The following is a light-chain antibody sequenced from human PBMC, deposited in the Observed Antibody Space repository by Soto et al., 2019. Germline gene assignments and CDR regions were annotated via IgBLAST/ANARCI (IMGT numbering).Light chain of an antibody. J-gene: IGLJ2*01. CDR1: SSNIGPGYD. CDR3: HSYDSSLTAVV. Sequence: QAVVTQPPSVSGAPGQRVTISCTGTSSNIGPGYDVHWYQHLPGTAPKLLIYDNNNRPSGVSDRFSGSRSGTSASLAISGLQAEDEADYYCHSYDSSLTAVVFGGGTKLTVL. V-gene: IGLV1-40*01. CDR2: DNN.